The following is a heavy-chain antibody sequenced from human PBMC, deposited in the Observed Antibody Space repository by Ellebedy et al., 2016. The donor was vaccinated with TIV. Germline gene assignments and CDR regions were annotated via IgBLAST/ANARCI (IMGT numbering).Heavy chain of an antibody. CDR3: AREKSGHKWNDGFDS. V-gene: IGHV3-7*01. J-gene: IGHJ4*02. CDR2: TKQDVSEK. D-gene: IGHD1-1*01. Sequence: GESLKISCAASGFTFSTYWMGWVRQAAGQGLEWVANTKQDVSEKYYVDSVMGRFTISRDNAKNSLYLQMNSLRAEDTAVYYCAREKSGHKWNDGFDSWGQGTLVTVSS. CDR1: GFTFSTYW.